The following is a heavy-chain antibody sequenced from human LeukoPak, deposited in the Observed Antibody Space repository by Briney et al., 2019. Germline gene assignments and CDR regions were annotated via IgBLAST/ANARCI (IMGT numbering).Heavy chain of an antibody. D-gene: IGHD6-6*01. CDR2: IKQDGSEK. J-gene: IGHJ4*02. V-gene: IGHV3-7*01. Sequence: GGSLRLSCAASGFTFSSYWMSWVRQAPGKGLEWVANIKQDGSEKYYVDSVKGRFTISRDNAKNSLYLQMNSLRAEDTAAYYCARDAFWYSSSSEGYWGQGTLVTVSS. CDR3: ARDAFWYSSSSEGY. CDR1: GFTFSSYW.